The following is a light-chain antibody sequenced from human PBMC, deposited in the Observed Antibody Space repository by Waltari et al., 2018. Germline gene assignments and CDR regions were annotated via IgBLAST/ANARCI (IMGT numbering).Light chain of an antibody. CDR2: GAS. V-gene: IGKV3-15*01. Sequence: EIVMTQSPAILSVSPGEGVTLSCMSSQSVRSNLAWYQQKPGQAPRLLIFGASTRATGFPARFSGGGSGTEFTLTITSLQSEDSAVYFCQQYDSQPLTFGGGTFVEIK. J-gene: IGKJ4*01. CDR1: QSVRSN. CDR3: QQYDSQPLT.